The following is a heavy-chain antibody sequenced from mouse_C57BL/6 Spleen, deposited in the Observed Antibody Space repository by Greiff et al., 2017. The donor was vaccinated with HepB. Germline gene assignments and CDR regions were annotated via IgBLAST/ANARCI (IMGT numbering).Heavy chain of an antibody. CDR3: ARGGNYEGFDY. D-gene: IGHD2-1*01. V-gene: IGHV1-82*01. CDR2: IYPGDGDT. Sequence: VQRVESGPELVKPGASVKISCKASGYAFSSSWMNWVKQRPGKGLEWIGRIYPGDGDTNYNGKFKGKATLTADKSSSTAYMQLSSLTSEDSAVYFCARGGNYEGFDYWGQGTTLTVSS. CDR1: GYAFSSSW. J-gene: IGHJ2*01.